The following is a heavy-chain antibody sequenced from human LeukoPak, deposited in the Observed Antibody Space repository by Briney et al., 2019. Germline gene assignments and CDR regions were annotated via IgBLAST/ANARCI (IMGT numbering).Heavy chain of an antibody. CDR2: ISTYNGNT. CDR3: ARAVEVVPAAISGY. V-gene: IGHV1-18*01. Sequence: GASVKVSCKASGYTFTSYDISWVRQAPGQGLEWMGWISTYNGNTNYAQILQGRVTMTTDTSTSTAYMELRSLRSDDTAVYYCARAVEVVPAAISGYWGQGTLVTVSS. D-gene: IGHD2-2*01. CDR1: GYTFTSYD. J-gene: IGHJ4*02.